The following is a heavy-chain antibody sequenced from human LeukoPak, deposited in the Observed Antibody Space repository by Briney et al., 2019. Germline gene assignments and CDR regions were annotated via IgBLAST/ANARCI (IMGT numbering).Heavy chain of an antibody. CDR3: AKRRGLELTYYYHMDV. J-gene: IGHJ6*03. D-gene: IGHD1-7*01. Sequence: HPGGSLRLSCAASGFTFSSYAMSWVRQAPGKGLEWVSAISGSGGSTYYADSVKGRFTISRDNSKNTLYLQMNSLRAEDTAVYYCAKRRGLELTYYYHMDVWGKGTTVTVSS. CDR1: GFTFSSYA. CDR2: ISGSGGST. V-gene: IGHV3-23*01.